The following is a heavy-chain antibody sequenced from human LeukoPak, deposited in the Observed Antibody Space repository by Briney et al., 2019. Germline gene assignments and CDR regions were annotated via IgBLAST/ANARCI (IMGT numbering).Heavy chain of an antibody. CDR1: GGSFSGYY. V-gene: IGHV3-7*04. CDR3: ARPSYYYDSSGSVSGAFDI. J-gene: IGHJ3*02. CDR2: IKKDGSEK. D-gene: IGHD3-22*01. Sequence: ETLSLTCAVYGGSFSGYYWSWVRQAPGKGLEWVANIKKDGSEKYYVDSVKGRFTISRDNAKNSLYLQMNSLRAEDTAVYYCARPSYYYDSSGSVSGAFDIWGQGTMVTVSS.